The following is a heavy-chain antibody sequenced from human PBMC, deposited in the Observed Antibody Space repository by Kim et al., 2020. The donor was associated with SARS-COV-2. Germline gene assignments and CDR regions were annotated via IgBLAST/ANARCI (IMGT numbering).Heavy chain of an antibody. CDR1: GLIFSSYD. D-gene: IGHD4-17*01. Sequence: GGSLRLSCAVSGLIFSSYDMNWVRQAPGKGLEWVSYISRDSSYTVYADSVKGRFTISRDNAKDSLYLQMNSLIDEDSAVYYCVRDEDGDYDFDYWGQGT. J-gene: IGHJ4*02. CDR3: VRDEDGDYDFDY. CDR2: ISRDSSYT. V-gene: IGHV3-48*02.